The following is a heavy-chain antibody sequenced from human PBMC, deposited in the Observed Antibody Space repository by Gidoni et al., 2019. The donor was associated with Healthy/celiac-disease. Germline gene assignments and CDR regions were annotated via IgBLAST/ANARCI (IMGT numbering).Heavy chain of an antibody. J-gene: IGHJ6*02. D-gene: IGHD4-17*01. CDR2: IFSNDEK. CDR3: ARHYGAQNYYYYGMDV. V-gene: IGHV2-26*01. Sequence: QVTLKESGPVLVKPTETLTLTCTVSGFSLSNARMGVSWIRQPPGKALEWLAHIFSNDEKSYSKSLKSRLTISKDTSKSQVVLTMTNMDPVDTATYYCARHYGAQNYYYYGMDVWGQGTTVTVSS. CDR1: GFSLSNARMG.